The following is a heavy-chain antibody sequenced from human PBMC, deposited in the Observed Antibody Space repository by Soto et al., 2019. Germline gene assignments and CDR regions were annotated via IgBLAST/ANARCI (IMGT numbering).Heavy chain of an antibody. J-gene: IGHJ4*02. CDR2: IYYSGST. V-gene: IGHV4-39*01. D-gene: IGHD3-16*02. CDR3: ARRLGDYIWGSYRYTGVFYFDY. CDR1: GGSISSSSYY. Sequence: QLQLQESGPGLVKPSETLSLTCTVSGGSISSSSYYWGWIRQPPGKGLEWIGSIYYSGSTYYNPSLKSRGTVSTDRATNRFPLKLSSVTAADTGVYYCARRLGDYIWGSYRYTGVFYFDYWGQGTLVTVSS.